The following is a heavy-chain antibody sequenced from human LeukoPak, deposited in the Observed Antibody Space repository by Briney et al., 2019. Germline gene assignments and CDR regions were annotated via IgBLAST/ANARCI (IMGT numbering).Heavy chain of an antibody. CDR3: ARDPSYRTDTQGAFDI. Sequence: GGPLRLSCAASGFTFSSYEMNWVRQAPGKGLEWVSYTSSSGSTIYYADSVKGRFTISRDNAKNSLYLQMNSLRAEDTAVYYCARDPSYRTDTQGAFDIWGQGTMVTVSS. V-gene: IGHV3-48*03. CDR2: TSSSGSTI. J-gene: IGHJ3*02. D-gene: IGHD5-18*01. CDR1: GFTFSSYE.